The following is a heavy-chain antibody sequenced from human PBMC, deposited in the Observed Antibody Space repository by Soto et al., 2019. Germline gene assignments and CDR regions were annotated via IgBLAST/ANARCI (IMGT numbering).Heavy chain of an antibody. V-gene: IGHV3-48*02. CDR2: ISSSSSTI. Sequence: GESLKISCAASGFTFSSYSMNWVRQAPGKGLEWVSYISSSSSTIYYADSVKGRFTISRDNAKNSLYLQMNSLRDEDTAVYYCARDLVITMVRGVIRRFDPWGQGTLVTVSS. CDR3: ARDLVITMVRGVIRRFDP. D-gene: IGHD3-10*01. J-gene: IGHJ5*02. CDR1: GFTFSSYS.